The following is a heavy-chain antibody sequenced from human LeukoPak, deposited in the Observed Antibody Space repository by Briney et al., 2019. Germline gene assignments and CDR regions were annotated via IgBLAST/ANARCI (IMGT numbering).Heavy chain of an antibody. Sequence: SVKVSCKAFGGTFSSYAISWVRQAPGQGLEWMGGIIPIFGTANYAQKFQGRVTITADESTSTAYMELSSLRSEDTAVYYCARDGSSSSEDYYYYYMDVWGKGTTVTASS. J-gene: IGHJ6*03. D-gene: IGHD6-6*01. CDR1: GGTFSSYA. CDR3: ARDGSSSSEDYYYYYMDV. CDR2: IIPIFGTA. V-gene: IGHV1-69*01.